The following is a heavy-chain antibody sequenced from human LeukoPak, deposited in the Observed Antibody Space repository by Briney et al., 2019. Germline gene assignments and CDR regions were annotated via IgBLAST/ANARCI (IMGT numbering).Heavy chain of an antibody. CDR3: ARDRAYSSGSQKRPDYDY. CDR1: GYTFTGYY. D-gene: IGHD3-22*01. Sequence: ASVKVSCKASGYTFTGYYMHWVRQAPGHGLEWMGWINPNSGGTNYAQKFQGRVTMTRDTSISTAYMELRSLRSDDTAVYYCARDRAYSSGSQKRPDYDYWGQGTLVTVSS. J-gene: IGHJ4*02. CDR2: INPNSGGT. V-gene: IGHV1-2*02.